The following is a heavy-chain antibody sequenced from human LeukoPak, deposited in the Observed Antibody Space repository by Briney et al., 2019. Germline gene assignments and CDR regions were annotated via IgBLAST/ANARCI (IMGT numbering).Heavy chain of an antibody. D-gene: IGHD5-24*01. V-gene: IGHV4-61*01. Sequence: PSETLSLTCTVSGASVSSGSDYWSWIRQPPGKGLEWIGFAYYSGSTNYNPSLKSRVTISLDTSKNQFSLKVSSVTAADTAVYYCAREGGYNYERRFDHWGQGILVTVSS. CDR3: AREGGYNYERRFDH. CDR1: GASVSSGSDY. CDR2: AYYSGST. J-gene: IGHJ4*02.